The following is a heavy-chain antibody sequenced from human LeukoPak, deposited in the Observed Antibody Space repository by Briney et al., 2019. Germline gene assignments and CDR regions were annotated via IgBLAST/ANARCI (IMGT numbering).Heavy chain of an antibody. V-gene: IGHV4-34*01. D-gene: IGHD5-24*01. CDR3: ARAGWLQSRFDY. J-gene: IGHJ4*02. Sequence: SETLSLTCAVYGGSFSGYYWSWIRQPPGKGLEWIGEINHSGSTNYNPSLNSRVTISVDTSKNQFSLKLSSVTAADTAVYYCARAGWLQSRFDYWGQGTLVTVSS. CDR2: INHSGST. CDR1: GGSFSGYY.